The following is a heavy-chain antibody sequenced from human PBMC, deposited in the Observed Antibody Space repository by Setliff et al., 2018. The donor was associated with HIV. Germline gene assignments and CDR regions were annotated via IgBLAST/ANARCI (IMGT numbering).Heavy chain of an antibody. D-gene: IGHD4-17*01. CDR3: ARFPLRASVSPDY. Sequence: PSETLSLTCTVSGDSISSFYWNWIRQTPGKGLEWIGYIHHSGNNNYNPSLRSRVTMSVDTSQSQFSLKLTSVTAADSAVYYCARFPLRASVSPDYWGQGTLVTVSS. CDR2: IHHSGNN. V-gene: IGHV4-59*01. J-gene: IGHJ4*02. CDR1: GDSISSFY.